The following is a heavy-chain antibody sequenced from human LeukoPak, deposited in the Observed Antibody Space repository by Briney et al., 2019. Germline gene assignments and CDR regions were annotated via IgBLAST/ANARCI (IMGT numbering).Heavy chain of an antibody. CDR1: GYTFSDYY. CDR3: ARLGTTYDY. D-gene: IGHD4-17*01. J-gene: IGHJ4*02. V-gene: IGHV1-2*02. CDR2: IIPNSGGT. Sequence: ASVKVSCKASGYTFSDYYMHWVLQAPGQGLEWMGWIIPNSGGTNYAQQFQGRVTMTRDASISTAYMELSRLTSDDTAVYYCARLGTTYDYWGQGTLVTVSS.